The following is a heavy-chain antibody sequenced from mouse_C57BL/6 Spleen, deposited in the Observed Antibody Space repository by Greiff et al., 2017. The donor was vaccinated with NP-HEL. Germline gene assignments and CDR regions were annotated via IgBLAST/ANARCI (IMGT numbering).Heavy chain of an antibody. Sequence: VQLQQSGAELVKPGASVKISCKASGYAFSSYWMNWVKQRPGKGLEWIGQIYPGDGDTNYNGKFKGKATLTADKSSSTAYMQLSSLTSEDSAVYFCARSYYGSSYLDYWGQGTTLTVSS. CDR3: ARSYYGSSYLDY. CDR1: GYAFSSYW. J-gene: IGHJ2*01. D-gene: IGHD1-1*01. CDR2: IYPGDGDT. V-gene: IGHV1-80*01.